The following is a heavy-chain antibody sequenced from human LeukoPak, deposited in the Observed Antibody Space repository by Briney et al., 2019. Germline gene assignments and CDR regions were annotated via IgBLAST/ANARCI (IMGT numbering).Heavy chain of an antibody. J-gene: IGHJ4*02. D-gene: IGHD5-12*01. CDR3: VRAPYSGYDYADY. CDR1: GFSFSDYT. Sequence: GGSLRLSCAASGFSFSDYTLNWVRQAPGKGLEWVSSITSSSNSIHYADSVKGRFTISRDNAKNSLYLQMNSLRAEDTAVYYCVRAPYSGYDYADYWGQGTLVTVSS. CDR2: ITSSSNSI. V-gene: IGHV3-21*01.